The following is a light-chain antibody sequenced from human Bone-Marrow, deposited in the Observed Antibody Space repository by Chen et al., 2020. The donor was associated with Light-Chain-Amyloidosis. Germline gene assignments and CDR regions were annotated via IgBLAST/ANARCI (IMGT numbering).Light chain of an antibody. CDR3: AHWDDSMMGRV. Sequence: QSVLTQPPSASGTPGPRVSISCSGNSSNVGEITFTWYQQIPGRAPKLLIYSNNKRPSGVPDRFSGSKSGTSASLAISRLQSEEEADYYCAHWDDSMMGRVFGGGTKLTVL. CDR2: SNN. J-gene: IGLJ3*02. CDR1: SSNVGEIT. V-gene: IGLV1-44*01.